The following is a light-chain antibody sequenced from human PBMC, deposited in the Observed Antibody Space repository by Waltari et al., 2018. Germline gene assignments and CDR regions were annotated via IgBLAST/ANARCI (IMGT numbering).Light chain of an antibody. Sequence: QSVLTQPPSVSGTPGQRITISCSGSSSNVGTNYVHWYQHLSGTAPKPLIYKDDRRPSGVPDRFSGSKSGTSASRAISGLRSEDEADYHCATWDDSLRGWVFGGMTKLTVL. CDR3: ATWDDSLRGWV. CDR2: KDD. V-gene: IGLV1-47*01. J-gene: IGLJ3*02. CDR1: SSNVGTNY.